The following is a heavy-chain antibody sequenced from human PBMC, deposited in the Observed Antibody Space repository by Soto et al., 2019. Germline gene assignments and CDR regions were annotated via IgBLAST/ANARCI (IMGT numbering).Heavy chain of an antibody. J-gene: IGHJ3*02. CDR1: GGSISSNNW. D-gene: IGHD3-22*01. CDR2: IHHSGGT. V-gene: IGHV4-4*01. Sequence: TLSLTCAVSGGSISSNNWWIWVRQPPGKGLEWIGEIHHSGGTNYNPSLKTRVTISLDKSENQFSLKLTPATAADAAVYFCARDADGSNYDDSRISYLRPFRIWGQGTMVTVSS. CDR3: ARDADGSNYDDSRISYLRPFRI.